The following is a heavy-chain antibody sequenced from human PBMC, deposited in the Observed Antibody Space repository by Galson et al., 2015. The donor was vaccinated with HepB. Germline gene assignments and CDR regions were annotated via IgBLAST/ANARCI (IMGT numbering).Heavy chain of an antibody. CDR2: ISGYNGNA. Sequence: SVKVSCKASGYTFTSYGISWVRQAPGQGLEWMGWISGYNGNAKYTQKFEARVTLTTDSSTSTAYMDLRSLRSDDTAVYYCERVTALQPGGFYYYMDVWGKGTTVTVSS. J-gene: IGHJ6*03. V-gene: IGHV1-18*01. CDR1: GYTFTSYG. D-gene: IGHD2-21*02. CDR3: ERVTALQPGGFYYYMDV.